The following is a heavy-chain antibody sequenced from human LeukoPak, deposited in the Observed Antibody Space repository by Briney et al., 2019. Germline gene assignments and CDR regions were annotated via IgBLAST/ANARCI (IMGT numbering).Heavy chain of an antibody. CDR2: NYHSGST. D-gene: IGHD3-3*01. Sequence: PSETLSLTCAVSGYCISSGYYWGWIRQPPGKGLEWIESNYHSGSTYYNPSLKSRVTISVDTSKNQFSLRLSSVTAADTAVYYCARGLTYYDFWSGHHPGSYYMDVWGKGTTVTVSS. CDR3: ARGLTYYDFWSGHHPGSYYMDV. V-gene: IGHV4-38-2*01. J-gene: IGHJ6*03. CDR1: GYCISSGYY.